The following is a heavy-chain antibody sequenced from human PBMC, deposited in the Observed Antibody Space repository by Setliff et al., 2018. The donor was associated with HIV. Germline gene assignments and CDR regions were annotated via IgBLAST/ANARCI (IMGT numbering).Heavy chain of an antibody. CDR2: ISASNGNT. J-gene: IGHJ6*03. CDR3: AKTTPLPHYYYYVDF. D-gene: IGHD4-17*01. CDR1: GYSFSNYG. Sequence: VKVPYKSCGYSFSNYGLSWVRQAPGQGLEWMGWISASNGNTHYAQKVQGRVTLTTDTSTNTAYMQLRSLSSDDAAVYYCAKTTPLPHYYYYVDFWGKGTTVTVSS. V-gene: IGHV1-18*01.